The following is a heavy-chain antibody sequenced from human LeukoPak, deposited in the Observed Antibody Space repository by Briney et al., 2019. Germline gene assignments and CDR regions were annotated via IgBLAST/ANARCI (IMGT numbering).Heavy chain of an antibody. Sequence: GGSLRLSCAACGFTFSSYWMSWVRQAPGKGLEWVANIKQDGSEKYYVDSVKGRFTISRDNAKNSLYLQMNSLRAEDTAVYYCARVTAMITLFDYWGQGTLVTVSS. D-gene: IGHD3-16*01. V-gene: IGHV3-7*01. CDR1: GFTFSSYW. CDR2: IKQDGSEK. J-gene: IGHJ4*02. CDR3: ARVTAMITLFDY.